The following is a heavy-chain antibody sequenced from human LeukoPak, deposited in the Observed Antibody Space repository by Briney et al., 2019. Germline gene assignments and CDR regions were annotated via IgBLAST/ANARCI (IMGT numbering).Heavy chain of an antibody. Sequence: GGSLRLPCATAGLTFSNHGMHWVRQAPGKGLEWVTFIRNDGSDKYYADSVKGRFTISRDNSKNTLYLQMNTLRAEDTAVYYCAKDKGVVAFDIWGQGTMVTVSS. V-gene: IGHV3-30*02. D-gene: IGHD2-15*01. CDR1: GLTFSNHG. J-gene: IGHJ3*02. CDR2: IRNDGSDK. CDR3: AKDKGVVAFDI.